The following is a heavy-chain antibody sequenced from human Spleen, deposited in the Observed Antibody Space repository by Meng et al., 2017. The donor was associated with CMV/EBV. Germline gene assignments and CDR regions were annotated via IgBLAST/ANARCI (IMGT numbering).Heavy chain of an antibody. CDR3: ATLYSSGWSVDY. J-gene: IGHJ4*02. CDR1: GFTVSSNY. D-gene: IGHD6-19*01. CDR2: IYSGGST. Sequence: EGELGVSGGGLVRPGGSLRLSCAASGFTVSSNYMSWVRQAPGKGLEWVSVIYSGGSTYYADSVKGRFTISRDNSKNTLYLQMNSLRAEDTAVYYCATLYSSGWSVDYWGQGTLVTVSS. V-gene: IGHV3-53*01.